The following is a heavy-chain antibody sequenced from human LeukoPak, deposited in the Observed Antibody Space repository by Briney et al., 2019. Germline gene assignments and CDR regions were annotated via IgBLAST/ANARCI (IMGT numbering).Heavy chain of an antibody. V-gene: IGHV3-49*03. CDR1: GFTFGDYA. J-gene: IGHJ4*02. CDR2: IRSKAYGGTT. D-gene: IGHD6-13*01. Sequence: SGGSLRLSCTASGFTFGDYAKSWFRQAPGKGLEWVGFIRSKAYGGTTEYAASVEGRFTISRDDSKSIAYLQMNSLKTEDTAVYYCTRGADSSSWFSESIPFDYWGQGTLVTVSS. CDR3: TRGADSSSWFSESIPFDY.